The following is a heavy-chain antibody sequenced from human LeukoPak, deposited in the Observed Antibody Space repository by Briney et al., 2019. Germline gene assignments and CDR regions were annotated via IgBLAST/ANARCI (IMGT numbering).Heavy chain of an antibody. J-gene: IGHJ4*02. CDR1: GGTFSSYA. CDR2: IIPIFGTA. V-gene: IGHV1-69*05. D-gene: IGHD6-19*01. CDR3: ARDREQWAFDY. Sequence: SVKVSCKASGGTFSSYAISWVRPAPGQGREWMGRIIPIFGTANYAQKFQGRVTITTDESTSTAYMELSSLRSEDTAVYYCARDREQWAFDYWGQGTLVTVSS.